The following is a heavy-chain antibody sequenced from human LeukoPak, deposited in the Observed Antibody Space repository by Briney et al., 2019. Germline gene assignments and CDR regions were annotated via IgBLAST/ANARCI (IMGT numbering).Heavy chain of an antibody. CDR1: GFTFSSYA. Sequence: GGSLRLSCAASGFTFSSYAMSWVRQAPGKGLEWVSAISGSGGSTYYADSVKGRFTISRDNSKNTLYLQMNSLRAEDTAVYYCATDSQGDSYGYFAFDIWGQGPMVTVSS. CDR2: ISGSGGST. J-gene: IGHJ3*02. D-gene: IGHD5-18*01. CDR3: ATDSQGDSYGYFAFDI. V-gene: IGHV3-23*01.